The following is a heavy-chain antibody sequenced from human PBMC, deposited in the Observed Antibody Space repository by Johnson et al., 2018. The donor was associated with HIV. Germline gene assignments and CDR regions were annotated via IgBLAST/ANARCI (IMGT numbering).Heavy chain of an antibody. CDR3: ARDAVRIFGVVQDAFDI. Sequence: QVQLVESGGGVVQPGRSLRLSCAASGFTFSSYGMHWVRQAPGKGLEWVAVISYDGSNKYYADSVKGRFTISRDNSKNTLYLQMNSLRAEDTAVYYCARDAVRIFGVVQDAFDIWGQGTTVTVSS. V-gene: IGHV3-30*03. CDR2: ISYDGSNK. J-gene: IGHJ3*02. D-gene: IGHD3-3*01. CDR1: GFTFSSYG.